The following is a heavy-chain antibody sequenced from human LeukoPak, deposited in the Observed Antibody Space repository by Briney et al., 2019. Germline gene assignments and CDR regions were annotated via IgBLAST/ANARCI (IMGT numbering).Heavy chain of an antibody. CDR1: GFTVSSNY. CDR3: ARLRRELMIVVVSYYFDY. D-gene: IGHD3-22*01. CDR2: IYSGGST. J-gene: IGHJ4*02. V-gene: IGHV3-66*01. Sequence: GGSLRLSCAVSGFTVSSNYMSWVRQAPGKGLEWVSIIYSGGSTYYADSVKGRFTISRDNSKNTLYLQMNSLRAEDTAVYYCARLRRELMIVVVSYYFDYWGQGTLVTVSS.